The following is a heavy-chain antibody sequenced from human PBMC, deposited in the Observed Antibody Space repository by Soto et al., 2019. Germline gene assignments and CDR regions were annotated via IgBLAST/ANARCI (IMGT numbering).Heavy chain of an antibody. CDR1: GFTFSSYA. Sequence: GGSLRLSCAASGFTFSSYAMSWVRQAPGKGLEWVSAISGSGGSTNYADSVKGRFTISRDNFKNTLFLQMNSLRAEDAALNYCAKPGGVVIIGYNWFDPWGQGTLVTVSS. CDR3: AKPGGVVIIGYNWFDP. CDR2: ISGSGGST. J-gene: IGHJ5*02. D-gene: IGHD3-22*01. V-gene: IGHV3-23*01.